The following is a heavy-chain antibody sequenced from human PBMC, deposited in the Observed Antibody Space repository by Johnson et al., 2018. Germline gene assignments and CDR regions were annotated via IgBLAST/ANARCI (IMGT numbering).Heavy chain of an antibody. J-gene: IGHJ3*02. CDR3: ARERGSGWFNDAFDI. CDR2: IWYDGSNK. V-gene: IGHV3-33*01. CDR1: GFTFSSYG. Sequence: VQLVQSGGGLVQPGGTLRLSCAASGFTFSSYGMHWVRQAPGKGLEWVAVIWYDGSNKYYADCVKGRFTISRDNSKNTLYLQMNSLRAEDTVVYYCARERGSGWFNDAFDIWGQGTMVTVSS. D-gene: IGHD6-19*01.